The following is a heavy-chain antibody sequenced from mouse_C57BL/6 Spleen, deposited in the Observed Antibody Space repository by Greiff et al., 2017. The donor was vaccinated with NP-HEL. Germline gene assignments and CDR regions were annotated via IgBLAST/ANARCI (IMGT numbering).Heavy chain of an antibody. V-gene: IGHV1-54*01. D-gene: IGHD2-4*01. Sequence: VQLVESGAELVRPGTSVKVSCKASGYAFTNYLIEWVKQRPGQGLEWIGVIDPGSGGTNYNEKFKGKATLTADKSSSTAYMQLSSLTSEDSAVYFCARGRLREWFAYWGQGTLVTVSA. CDR2: IDPGSGGT. CDR1: GYAFTNYL. J-gene: IGHJ3*01. CDR3: ARGRLREWFAY.